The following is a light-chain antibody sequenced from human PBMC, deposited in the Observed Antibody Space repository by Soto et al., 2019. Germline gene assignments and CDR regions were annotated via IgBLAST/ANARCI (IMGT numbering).Light chain of an antibody. J-gene: IGKJ5*01. CDR3: QQYGSSPRIT. CDR1: QSFSGTY. Sequence: EIVLTQSPGTLSLSPGERATLSCRASQSFSGTYLAWYQQKPGQAPRLLIYAASTRATGIPDRFSGSGSGTDFTLTISRLEPEDFAVYYCQQYGSSPRITFGQGTRLEI. V-gene: IGKV3-20*01. CDR2: AAS.